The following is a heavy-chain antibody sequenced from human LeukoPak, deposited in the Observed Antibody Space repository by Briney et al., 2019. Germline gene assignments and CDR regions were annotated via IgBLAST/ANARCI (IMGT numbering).Heavy chain of an antibody. D-gene: IGHD4-4*01. CDR1: GYRFTNYW. CDR3: ARVGTSNYRFFDS. CDR2: IYPSDSDI. Sequence: GESLKISCQAPGYRFTNYWIAWVRQMPGQGLEWMGIIYPSDSDIRYNPSFQGQVTISADKSISTAYLRWSSLQASDTAVYYCARVGTSNYRFFDSWGQGTLVTVSS. J-gene: IGHJ4*02. V-gene: IGHV5-51*01.